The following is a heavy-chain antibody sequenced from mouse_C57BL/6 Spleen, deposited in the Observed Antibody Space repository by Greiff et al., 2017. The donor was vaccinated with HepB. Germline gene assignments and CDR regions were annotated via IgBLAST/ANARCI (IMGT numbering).Heavy chain of an antibody. CDR2: IDPSDSYT. CDR3: ARSGSDPPFDY. CDR1: GYTFTSYW. Sequence: VQLQQPGAELVKPGASVKLSCKASGYTFTSYWMQWVKQRPGQGLEWIGEIDPSDSYTNYNQKFKGKATLTVDTSSSTAYMQLSSLTSEDSAVYYCARSGSDPPFDYWGQGTTLTVSS. D-gene: IGHD6-1*01. J-gene: IGHJ2*01. V-gene: IGHV1-50*01.